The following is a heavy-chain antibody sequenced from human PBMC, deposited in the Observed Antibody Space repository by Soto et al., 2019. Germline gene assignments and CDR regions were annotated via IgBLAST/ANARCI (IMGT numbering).Heavy chain of an antibody. CDR1: GCSRIRYY. D-gene: IGHD3-22*01. V-gene: IGHV4-59*08. J-gene: IGHJ4*02. CDR3: ARGGPSGYYYHFDY. CDR2: IYYAGST. Sequence: SETLSLTCTFSGCSRIRYYWSWIRQPPGKGLEWIGFIYYAGSTKYNPSLNSRVTISVDTSKNQFSLKVTSVTAADTAVYYCARGGPSGYYYHFDYWGQGTQVTVSS.